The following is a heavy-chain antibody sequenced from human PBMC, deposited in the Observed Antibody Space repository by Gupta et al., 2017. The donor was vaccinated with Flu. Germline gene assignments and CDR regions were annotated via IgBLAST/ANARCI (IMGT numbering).Heavy chain of an antibody. CDR1: GFTFSSYE. CDR3: AREAWGGSYPFWYFDL. D-gene: IGHD1-26*01. Sequence: EVQVVESGGGLVQPGGSLRLSCAASGFTFSSYEMHWLRPAAGKGLEWVSYISSSGSIIYYADSVKGRFTISRDNAKNSLYLQMNRLRAEDTAVYYCAREAWGGSYPFWYFDLWGRGTLVTVSS. V-gene: IGHV3-48*03. CDR2: ISSSGSII. J-gene: IGHJ2*01.